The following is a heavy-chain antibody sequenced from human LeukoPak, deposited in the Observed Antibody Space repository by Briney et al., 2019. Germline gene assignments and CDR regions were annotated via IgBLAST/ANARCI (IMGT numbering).Heavy chain of an antibody. J-gene: IGHJ4*02. CDR1: GYTFTGYY. V-gene: IGHV1-2*06. CDR2: INPNSGGT. CDR3: ARAPLAARPGY. D-gene: IGHD6-6*01. Sequence: ASVKVSCKASGYTFTGYYIHWVRQAPGQGLEWMGLINPNSGGTNYAQKFQGRVTMTRDTSISTAYMELSRLRSDDTAVYYCARAPLAARPGYWGQGTLVTVSS.